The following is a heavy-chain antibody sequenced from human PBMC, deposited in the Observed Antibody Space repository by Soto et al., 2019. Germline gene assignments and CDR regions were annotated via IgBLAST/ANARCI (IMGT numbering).Heavy chain of an antibody. D-gene: IGHD3-10*01. CDR1: GGSITSGGYY. V-gene: IGHV4-31*01. CDR2: IYYGGST. J-gene: IGHJ5*02. Sequence: QVQLQESGPGLVKPSQTLSLTYSVSGGSITSGGYYWNWIRQHPGKGLEWIGYIYYGGSTYYNPSLKSLITISVDTSKNQCSLKLSSATAADTAMYYCTRGIWVRGIKGFNWFDPWGQGTLVTVSS. CDR3: TRGIWVRGIKGFNWFDP.